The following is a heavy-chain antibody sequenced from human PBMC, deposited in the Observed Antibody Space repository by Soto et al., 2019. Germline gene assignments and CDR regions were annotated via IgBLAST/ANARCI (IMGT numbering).Heavy chain of an antibody. V-gene: IGHV4-31*03. CDR2: IYYSGST. CDR1: GGSVSRGDYY. J-gene: IGHJ3*02. D-gene: IGHD6-19*01. Sequence: QVQLQESGPGLVKPSQTLSLTCTVSGGSVSRGDYYCNWIRQHPGKGLVWIGYIYYSGSTYYNPSLNSRVTISVERAKYKWYLKLSTVTDAETAIYDCERDLDSGSWGGLYIWGQGAMVTVSS. CDR3: ERDLDSGSWGGLYI.